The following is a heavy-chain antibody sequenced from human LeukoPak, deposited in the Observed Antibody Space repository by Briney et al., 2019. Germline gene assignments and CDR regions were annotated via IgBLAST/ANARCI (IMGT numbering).Heavy chain of an antibody. Sequence: SETLSLTCTVSGYSISSGYYWVWIRQPPGKGLEWIGSTYHTGSTSYYPSLRSRVTISIDTSKNQFSLKLSSVTAADTAVYYCARGDSSSWSNYFDPWGQGTLVTVFS. V-gene: IGHV4-38-2*02. D-gene: IGHD6-13*01. CDR1: GYSISSGYY. J-gene: IGHJ5*02. CDR2: TYHTGST. CDR3: ARGDSSSWSNYFDP.